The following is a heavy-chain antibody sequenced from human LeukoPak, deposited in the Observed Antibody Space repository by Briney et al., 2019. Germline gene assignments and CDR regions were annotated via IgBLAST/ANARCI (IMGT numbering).Heavy chain of an antibody. CDR3: ASGPYYYDSSGAFDI. CDR1: GGSISSYY. D-gene: IGHD3-22*01. CDR2: IYYSGRS. J-gene: IGHJ3*02. Sequence: SETLSLTCTVSGGSISSYYWSWIRQPPGKGLEWIGYIYYSGRSNYNPSLNSRDTISLDTSKNQFSLKLSSVTAADTAVYYCASGPYYYDSSGAFDIWGQGTMVTVSS. V-gene: IGHV4-59*01.